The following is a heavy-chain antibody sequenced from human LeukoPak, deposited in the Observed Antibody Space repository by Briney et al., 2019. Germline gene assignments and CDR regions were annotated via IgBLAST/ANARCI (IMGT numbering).Heavy chain of an antibody. Sequence: ASVKVSCKASGYTFTAYYIHWVRQAPGQGPEWMGWINPVSGGTNYAQKFQGRVTMTRDTSISTAYMELSRLRSDDTAVYYCAKEARNWSHDYWGQGTLATVSS. D-gene: IGHD1-1*01. CDR3: AKEARNWSHDY. CDR2: INPVSGGT. V-gene: IGHV1-2*02. J-gene: IGHJ4*02. CDR1: GYTFTAYY.